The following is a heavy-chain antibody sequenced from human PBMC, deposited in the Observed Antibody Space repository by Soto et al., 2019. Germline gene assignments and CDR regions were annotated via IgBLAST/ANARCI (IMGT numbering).Heavy chain of an antibody. CDR3: AKDITILDYYGMDV. Sequence: GGSLRLSCAASGFTFSSYAMSWVRQAPGKGLEWVSAISGSGGSTYYADSVKGRFTISRDNSKNTLYLQMHSLRAEDTAVYYCAKDITILDYYGMDVWGQGTTVTVSS. CDR2: ISGSGGST. D-gene: IGHD3-9*01. CDR1: GFTFSSYA. J-gene: IGHJ6*02. V-gene: IGHV3-23*01.